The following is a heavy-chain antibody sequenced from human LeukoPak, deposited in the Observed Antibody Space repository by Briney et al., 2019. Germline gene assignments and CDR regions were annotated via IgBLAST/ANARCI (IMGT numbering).Heavy chain of an antibody. CDR1: GLTFSTSG. Sequence: PGGSLRLSCAASGLTFSTSGMHWVRQAPGKGLEWVAAISSDGNNEYYADSVNGRFTISRDNSKNTLNLQMNSLRIDDTAVYYCAREGSGWSLDYWGQGTLVTVSS. V-gene: IGHV3-30*19. CDR2: ISSDGNNE. D-gene: IGHD6-19*01. CDR3: AREGSGWSLDY. J-gene: IGHJ4*02.